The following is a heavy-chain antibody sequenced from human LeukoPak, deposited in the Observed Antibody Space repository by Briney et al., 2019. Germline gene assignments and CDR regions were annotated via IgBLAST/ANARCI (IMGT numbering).Heavy chain of an antibody. J-gene: IGHJ3*02. CDR1: GYTFTGYY. Sequence: ASVKVSCKASGYTFTGYYMHWVRQAPGQGLERMGWINPNSGGTNYAQKFQGRVTTTRDTSISTAYMELSRLRSDDTAVYYCARDGSFGVAKGDAFDSWGQGTMVTVSS. CDR3: ARDGSFGVAKGDAFDS. CDR2: INPNSGGT. V-gene: IGHV1-2*02. D-gene: IGHD3-3*01.